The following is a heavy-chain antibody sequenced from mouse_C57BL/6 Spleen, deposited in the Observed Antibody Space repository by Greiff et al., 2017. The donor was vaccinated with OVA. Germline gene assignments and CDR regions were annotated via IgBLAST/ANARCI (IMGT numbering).Heavy chain of an antibody. J-gene: IGHJ3*01. V-gene: IGHV5-9-1*02. CDR1: GFTFSSYA. CDR2: ISSGGDYI. D-gene: IGHD4-1*02. Sequence: EVNVVESGEGLVKPGGSLKLSCAASGFTFSSYAMSWVRQTPEKRLEWVAYISSGGDYIYYADTVKGRFTISRDNARNTLYLQMSSLKSEDTAVYYCTRERGPTDAWFAYWGQGTLVTVSA. CDR3: TRERGPTDAWFAY.